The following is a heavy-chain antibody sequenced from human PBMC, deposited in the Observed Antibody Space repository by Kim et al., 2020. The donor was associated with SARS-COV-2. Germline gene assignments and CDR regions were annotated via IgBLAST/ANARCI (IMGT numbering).Heavy chain of an antibody. J-gene: IGHJ4*02. D-gene: IGHD6-13*01. CDR3: AREGYSSSWYGELDY. CDR1: GFTVSSNY. CDR2: IYSGGST. V-gene: IGHV3-66*01. Sequence: GGSLRLSCAASGFTVSSNYMSWVRQAPGKGLEWVPVIYSGGSTYYADSAKGRFTISRDNSTNTRYLQMNSRRTEDTAVDYCAREGYSSSWYGELDYWGQGTLVTVSS.